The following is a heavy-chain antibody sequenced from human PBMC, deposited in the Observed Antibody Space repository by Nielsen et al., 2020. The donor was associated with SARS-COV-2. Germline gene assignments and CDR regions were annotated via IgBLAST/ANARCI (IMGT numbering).Heavy chain of an antibody. V-gene: IGHV4-39*07. CDR2: IYYSGST. Sequence: ETLSLTCTVSGGSISSSSYYWGWIRQPPGKGLEWIGSIYYSGSTYYNPSLKSRVTISVDTSKNQFSLKLSSVTAADTAVYYCARDHLIVGATTGWFDPWGQGTLVTVSS. D-gene: IGHD1-26*01. CDR1: GGSISSSSYY. J-gene: IGHJ5*02. CDR3: ARDHLIVGATTGWFDP.